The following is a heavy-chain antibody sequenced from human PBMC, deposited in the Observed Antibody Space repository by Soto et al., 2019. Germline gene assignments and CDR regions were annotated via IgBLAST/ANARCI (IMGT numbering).Heavy chain of an antibody. D-gene: IGHD3-22*01. J-gene: IGHJ3*02. CDR3: TTDIPYYDSSGYQRGGAFDI. CDR1: GFTFSNAW. Sequence: GGSLRLSCAASGFTFSNAWMSWVRQAPGKGLEWVGRIKSKTDGGTTDYAAPVKGRFTISRDDSKNTLYLQMNSLKTEDTAVYYSTTDIPYYDSSGYQRGGAFDIWGQGTMVTVSS. CDR2: IKSKTDGGTT. V-gene: IGHV3-15*01.